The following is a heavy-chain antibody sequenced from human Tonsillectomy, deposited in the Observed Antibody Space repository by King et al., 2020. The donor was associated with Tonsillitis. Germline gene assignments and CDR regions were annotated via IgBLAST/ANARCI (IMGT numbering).Heavy chain of an antibody. CDR2: INPEDSVT. Sequence: VQLVESGPEVKKSGESLKISCQGSEFTFSYWMGWVGQVPGKGREWRGAINPEDSVTRYIPSFQGQVTISVDRSTYTAFLEWTSLTASDTALYYCAKRSGVSYGNAFDIWGQGTMVTVSS. CDR1: EFTFSYW. V-gene: IGHV5-51*01. CDR3: AKRSGVSYGNAFDI. D-gene: IGHD5-18*01. J-gene: IGHJ3*02.